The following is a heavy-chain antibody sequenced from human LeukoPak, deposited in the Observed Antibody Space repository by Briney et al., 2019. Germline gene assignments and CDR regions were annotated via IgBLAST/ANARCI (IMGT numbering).Heavy chain of an antibody. J-gene: IGHJ4*02. CDR3: AKEPVD. Sequence: PGRSLRLSCAASGFTFSSYGVHWVRQAPGKGLEWVAVISYDGSHKYYADSVKGRFTISRDNSRNTLYLQMSSLRSEDTAVYYCAKEPVDWGQGTLVTVSS. V-gene: IGHV3-30*18. CDR1: GFTFSSYG. CDR2: ISYDGSHK.